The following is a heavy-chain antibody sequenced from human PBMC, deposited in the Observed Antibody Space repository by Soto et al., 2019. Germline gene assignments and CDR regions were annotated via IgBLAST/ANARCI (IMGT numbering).Heavy chain of an antibody. J-gene: IGHJ4*02. CDR1: GGTFNNYA. V-gene: IGHV1-69*12. D-gene: IGHD6-13*01. Sequence: QVQLVQSGAEVKKPGSSVKVSCRTSGGTFNNYAINWVRQAPGQGLEWMGGIIPIFGTAHYAQKFQGRVTITADESTSTAYMELSSLRSEDTAVYYCAIGRRSWYFDYWGQGTLVTVSS. CDR2: IIPIFGTA. CDR3: AIGRRSWYFDY.